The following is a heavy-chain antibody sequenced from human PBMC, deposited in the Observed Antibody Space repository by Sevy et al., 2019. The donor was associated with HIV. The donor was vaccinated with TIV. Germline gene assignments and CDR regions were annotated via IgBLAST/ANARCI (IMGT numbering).Heavy chain of an antibody. Sequence: GGSLRLSCTASGFTFSSYAMSWVRQAPGKGLEWVSAISGSGGSTYYAASVKGRFTISRDNSKNTLYLQMNSLRAEDTAVYYCAKEDHDFWSGYYRRGPRGNFDYWGQGTLVTVSS. D-gene: IGHD3-3*01. CDR2: ISGSGGST. CDR1: GFTFSSYA. J-gene: IGHJ4*02. CDR3: AKEDHDFWSGYYRRGPRGNFDY. V-gene: IGHV3-23*01.